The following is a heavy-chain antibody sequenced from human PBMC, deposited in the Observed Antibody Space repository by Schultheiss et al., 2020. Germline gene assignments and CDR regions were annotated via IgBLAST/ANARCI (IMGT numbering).Heavy chain of an antibody. D-gene: IGHD4-17*01. CDR1: GGTFGSHA. CDR3: AREDGDYGFDY. CDR2: IIPVFGTT. Sequence: SVKVSCKPSGGTFGSHAISWVRQAPGQGLDWMGGIIPVFGTTSYAQKFQGRVTITADKSTSTAYMELSSLRSEDTAVYYCAREDGDYGFDYWGQGTLGTVSS. J-gene: IGHJ4*02. V-gene: IGHV1-69*06.